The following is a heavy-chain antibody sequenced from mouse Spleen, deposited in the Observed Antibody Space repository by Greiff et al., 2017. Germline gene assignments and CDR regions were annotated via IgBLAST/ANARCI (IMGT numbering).Heavy chain of an antibody. V-gene: IGHV1-80*01. D-gene: IGHD1-1*01. CDR2: IYPGDGDT. CDR3: ARPVVADYYAMDY. Sequence: QVQLQQSGAELVKPGASVKISCKASGYAFSSYWMNWVKQRPGKGLEWIGQIYPGDGDTNYNGKFKGKATLTADKSSSTAYMQLSSLTSEDSAVYFCARPVVADYYAMDYWGQGTSVTVSS. CDR1: GYAFSSYW. J-gene: IGHJ4*01.